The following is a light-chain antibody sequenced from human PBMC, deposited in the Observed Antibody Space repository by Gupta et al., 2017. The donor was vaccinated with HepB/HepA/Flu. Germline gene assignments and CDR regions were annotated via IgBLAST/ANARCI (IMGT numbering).Light chain of an antibody. Sequence: DIQMTQSPSSLSASVGDRVTITCRASQSISSYLNWYQQKPGKAPKLLIYAASSLQSGVPSRFSGSGSGKDFTLTISSRQPEDFATYYCQQSYSTPPITFGGGTXVEIK. V-gene: IGKV1-39*01. J-gene: IGKJ4*01. CDR1: QSISSY. CDR2: AAS. CDR3: QQSYSTPPIT.